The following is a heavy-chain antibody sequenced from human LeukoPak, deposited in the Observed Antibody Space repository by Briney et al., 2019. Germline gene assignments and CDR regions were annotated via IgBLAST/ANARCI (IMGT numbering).Heavy chain of an antibody. CDR2: ISKSITRT. Sequence: GGSLRLPCAASGFTFTSYSMNWVRQAPGKGLEWVAYISKSITRTHYADSVEGRFIIYRDNAKNSLYLQMNSLRDEDTAIYYCARDPDWLEYGGRGTVVTVSS. D-gene: IGHD3/OR15-3a*01. J-gene: IGHJ4*02. V-gene: IGHV3-48*02. CDR3: ARDPDWLEY. CDR1: GFTFTSYS.